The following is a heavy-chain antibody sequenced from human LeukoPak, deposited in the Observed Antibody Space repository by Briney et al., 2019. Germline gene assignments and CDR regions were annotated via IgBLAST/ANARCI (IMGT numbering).Heavy chain of an antibody. Sequence: SVKVSCKASGGTFSSYTISWVRQAPGQGLEWVGRIIPILGIANYAQKFQGRVTITADKSTSTAYMELSSLRSEDTAVYYRARIDYGGNSGTAYWGQGTLVTVSS. CDR1: GGTFSSYT. CDR3: ARIDYGGNSGTAY. D-gene: IGHD4-23*01. CDR2: IIPILGIA. J-gene: IGHJ4*02. V-gene: IGHV1-69*02.